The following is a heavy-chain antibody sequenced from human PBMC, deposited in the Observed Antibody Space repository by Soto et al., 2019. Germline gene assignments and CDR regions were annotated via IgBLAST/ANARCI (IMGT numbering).Heavy chain of an antibody. CDR3: VRTSLVVAAATREDY. Sequence: EVQLVESGGGLVQPGESLRLSCAASGFTFSSYWMHWVRQAPGKGLVWVSRINSDGSSTSYAGSVKGRFTISRDNAKNTLYLQMNSLRADDPAVHYYVRTSLVVAAATREDYWGQGTLVTVSS. J-gene: IGHJ4*02. CDR2: INSDGSST. D-gene: IGHD2-15*01. V-gene: IGHV3-74*01. CDR1: GFTFSSYW.